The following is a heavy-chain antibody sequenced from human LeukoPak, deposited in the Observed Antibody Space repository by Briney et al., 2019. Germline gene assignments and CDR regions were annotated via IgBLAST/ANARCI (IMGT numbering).Heavy chain of an antibody. D-gene: IGHD5-18*01. CDR3: ARGWDTAMVSSKHFDY. CDR1: GFTFSTYS. J-gene: IGHJ4*02. CDR2: ISSSSSTI. Sequence: PGGSLRLSCVASGFTFSTYSMTWVRQAPGKGLEWVSYISSSSSTIYYADSVKGRFTISRDNAKNPLYLQMNSLRPEDTAVYYCARGWDTAMVSSKHFDYWGQGTLVTVSS. V-gene: IGHV3-48*01.